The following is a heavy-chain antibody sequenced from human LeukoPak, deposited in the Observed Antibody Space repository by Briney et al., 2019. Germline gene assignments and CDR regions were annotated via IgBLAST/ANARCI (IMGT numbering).Heavy chain of an antibody. CDR2: ISYDGSNK. Sequence: GGSLRLSCAASGFTFSSYGMHWVRQAPGKGLEWVAVISYDGSNKYYADSVKGRFTISRDNSKNTLYLQMNSLRGEDTALYYCARQDDYSFDYWGQGTLVPVSS. CDR3: ARQDDYSFDY. D-gene: IGHD4-11*01. CDR1: GFTFSSYG. J-gene: IGHJ4*02. V-gene: IGHV3-30*03.